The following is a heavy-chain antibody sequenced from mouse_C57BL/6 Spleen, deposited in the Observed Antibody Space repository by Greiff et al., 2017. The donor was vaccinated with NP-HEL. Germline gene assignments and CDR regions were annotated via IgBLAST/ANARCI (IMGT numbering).Heavy chain of an antibody. D-gene: IGHD4-1*01. CDR1: GYTFTDYN. CDR3: GLGAHWYFDV. Sequence: VQLQQSGPELVKPGASVKMSCKASGYTFTDYNMHWVKQSHGKSLEWIGYINPNNGGTSYNQKFKGKATLTVNKSSSTASMELRSLTSEDSAVHYCGLGAHWYFDVWGTGTTVTVAS. J-gene: IGHJ1*03. CDR2: INPNNGGT. V-gene: IGHV1-22*01.